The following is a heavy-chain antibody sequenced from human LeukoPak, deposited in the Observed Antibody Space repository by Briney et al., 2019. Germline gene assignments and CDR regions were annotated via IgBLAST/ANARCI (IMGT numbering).Heavy chain of an antibody. Sequence: SETLSLTCAVYGGSFSSFYWSWIRQPPGKGLEWIGEINHSGNINYNPSLKSRVTISVDTSKNQFSLKLSSVTAADTAVYYCASILAYCGGDCYSEYGYWGQGTLVTVSS. D-gene: IGHD2-21*02. CDR3: ASILAYCGGDCYSEYGY. CDR1: GGSFSSFY. CDR2: INHSGNI. V-gene: IGHV4-34*01. J-gene: IGHJ4*02.